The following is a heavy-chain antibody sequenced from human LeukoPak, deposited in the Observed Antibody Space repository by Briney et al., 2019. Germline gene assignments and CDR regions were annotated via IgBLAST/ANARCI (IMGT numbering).Heavy chain of an antibody. Sequence: GASVKVSCKASGYTFTSYGTSWVRQAPGQGLEWMGWISAYNGNTNYAQKLQGRVTMTTDTSTSTAYMELRSLRSDDTAVYYCARDQTDGMLRVSSGWFVLDYWGQGTLVTVSS. J-gene: IGHJ4*02. V-gene: IGHV1-18*01. D-gene: IGHD6-19*01. CDR2: ISAYNGNT. CDR3: ARDQTDGMLRVSSGWFVLDY. CDR1: GYTFTSYG.